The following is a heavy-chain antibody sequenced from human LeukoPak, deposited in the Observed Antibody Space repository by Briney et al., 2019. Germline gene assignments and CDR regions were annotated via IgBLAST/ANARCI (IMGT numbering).Heavy chain of an antibody. CDR2: IIPILGIA. J-gene: IGHJ6*03. V-gene: IGHV1-69*04. CDR3: ARGPHIVVVPAASFRSPGNYYYYYMDV. Sequence: ASVKISCKASGGTFSSYAISWVRQAPGQGLEWMGRIIPILGIANYAQKFQGRVTITADKSTSTAYMELSSLRSEDTAVYYCARGPHIVVVPAASFRSPGNYYYYYMDVWGKGTTVTVSS. CDR1: GGTFSSYA. D-gene: IGHD2-2*01.